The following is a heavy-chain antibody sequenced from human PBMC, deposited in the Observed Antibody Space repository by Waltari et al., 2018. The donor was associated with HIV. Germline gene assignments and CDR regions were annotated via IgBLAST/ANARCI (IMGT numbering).Heavy chain of an antibody. CDR1: GFLFSNYW. V-gene: IGHV3-7*01. CDR2: RKQDGREK. CDR3: ARVYSSTTGRALDY. J-gene: IGHJ4*02. Sequence: EVQLVESGGGLVQPGGSLRLSCVGAGFLFSNYWMTWVGQAQGKGLGWGCNRKQDGREKNYVDSGAGRFSISRDNANNSLYLQLNSLRDEDTAVYYCARVYSSTTGRALDYWGQGALVTVSS. D-gene: IGHD2-2*01.